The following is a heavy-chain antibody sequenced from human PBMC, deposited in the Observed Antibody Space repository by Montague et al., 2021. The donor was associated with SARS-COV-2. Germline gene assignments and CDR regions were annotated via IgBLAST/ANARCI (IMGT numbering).Heavy chain of an antibody. CDR1: GFTFGDYA. CDR2: ISWNSGSR. D-gene: IGHD3-10*01. Sequence: SVRLSCVASGFTFGDYAMHWVRQTPGKGLEWVSGISWNSGSRGYXDSVKGRFTIYRDNAKNSLYLQMNSLRTEDTAFYYCAKDYYFGAFDIWGQGTMVTVSS. V-gene: IGHV3-9*01. CDR3: AKDYYFGAFDI. J-gene: IGHJ3*02.